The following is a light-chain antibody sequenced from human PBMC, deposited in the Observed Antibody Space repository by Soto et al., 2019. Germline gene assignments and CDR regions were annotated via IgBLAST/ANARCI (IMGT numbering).Light chain of an antibody. J-gene: IGKJ1*01. CDR2: GAS. CDR1: QSVSSSY. V-gene: IGKV3-20*01. Sequence: EIVLTQSPGTLSLSPGERATLSCRASQSVSSSYLAWYQQKPGQAPRLLIYGASSRATGIPDMFSGIGSGTDFTLTISRQEPEGFAVYYCQQFGSSPWTVGQGPKVEIK. CDR3: QQFGSSPWT.